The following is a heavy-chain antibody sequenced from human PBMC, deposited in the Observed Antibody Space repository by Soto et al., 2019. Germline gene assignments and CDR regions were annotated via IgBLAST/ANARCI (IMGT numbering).Heavy chain of an antibody. CDR1: GFTFSSYW. D-gene: IGHD3-9*01. Sequence: GGSLRLSCAASGFTFSSYWMHWVRQAPEKGLVWVSRINSDGSSTSYADSVKGRFTISRDNAKNTLYLQMNSLRAEDTAVYYCARESASTLYYDITNDAFDIWGQGTMVTVSS. CDR2: INSDGSST. CDR3: ARESASTLYYDITNDAFDI. J-gene: IGHJ3*02. V-gene: IGHV3-74*01.